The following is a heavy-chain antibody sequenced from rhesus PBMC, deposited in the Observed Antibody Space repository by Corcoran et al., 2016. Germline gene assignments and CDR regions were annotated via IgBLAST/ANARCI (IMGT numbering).Heavy chain of an antibody. CDR1: GYSISSGYY. CDR3: AGLNWSDYDAFDF. Sequence: QVQLQESGPGLVKPSETLSLTCAVSGYSISSGYYWSWIRQPPGKGLEWIGYITYSVSTSYNPSLKMRVSISRDASKNQFSLKLTSVTAADTAVYYCAGLNWSDYDAFDFWGQGLRVTVSS. V-gene: IGHV4-122*02. J-gene: IGHJ3*01. D-gene: IGHD3-22*01. CDR2: ITYSVST.